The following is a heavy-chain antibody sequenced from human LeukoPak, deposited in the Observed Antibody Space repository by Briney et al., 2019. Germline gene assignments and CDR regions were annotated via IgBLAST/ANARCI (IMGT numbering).Heavy chain of an antibody. CDR1: GFPFSEYT. D-gene: IGHD1-1*01. J-gene: IGHJ4*02. CDR3: ARDHNYAFDN. Sequence: GGSLRLSCAASGFPFSEYTMNWVRQAPGKGLEWISYIGISSGNTKYADSVKGRFTVSGDNARNSLYLQMNSLRVEDTAVYYCARDHNYAFDNWGQGTLVTVSS. CDR2: IGISSGNT. V-gene: IGHV3-11*06.